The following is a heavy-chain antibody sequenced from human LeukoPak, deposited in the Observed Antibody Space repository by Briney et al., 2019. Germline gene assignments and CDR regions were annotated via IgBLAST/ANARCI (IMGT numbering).Heavy chain of an antibody. Sequence: SETLSLTCTVSGASISRDTYFWGWMRQSHEKGLEWIGSIDSSGTTHYNSSLKSRVIISVDTSKNQVSLNLTSVTSADTAVYYCARHGYIQFWLYWGQGTQVIVSS. J-gene: IGHJ4*02. D-gene: IGHD5-18*01. V-gene: IGHV4-39*01. CDR1: GASISRDTYF. CDR3: ARHGYIQFWLY. CDR2: IDSSGTT.